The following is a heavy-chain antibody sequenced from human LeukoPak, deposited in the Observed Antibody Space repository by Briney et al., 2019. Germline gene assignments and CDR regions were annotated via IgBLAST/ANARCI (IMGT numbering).Heavy chain of an antibody. Sequence: GGSLRLSCAVSGLTFSDYGFHSVRPAPGQGLEWVAVMWYDGSHKDYGDSVQGRFTISRDDSKNTLYLQMSSLKVEDTAVYYCATTRARINFEYWGQGTLVTVSS. V-gene: IGHV3-33*03. CDR2: MWYDGSHK. CDR1: GLTFSDYG. J-gene: IGHJ4*02. CDR3: ATTRARINFEY. D-gene: IGHD5-12*01.